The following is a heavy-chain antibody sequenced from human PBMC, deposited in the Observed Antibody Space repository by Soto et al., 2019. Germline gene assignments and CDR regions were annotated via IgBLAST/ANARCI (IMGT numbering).Heavy chain of an antibody. J-gene: IGHJ4*02. D-gene: IGHD2-15*01. V-gene: IGHV3-30*04. CDR1: GFTFSYYA. Sequence: QVQLVESGGGVVQPGRSLRLSCAASGFTFSYYALHWVRQAPGKGPEWVAYMSNDGGAKLYADSVKGRFTISRDNSKNTLYLEMNSLRAEDTAVYYCARAGGGYLDFWGQGTLVTVSS. CDR3: ARAGGGYLDF. CDR2: MSNDGGAK.